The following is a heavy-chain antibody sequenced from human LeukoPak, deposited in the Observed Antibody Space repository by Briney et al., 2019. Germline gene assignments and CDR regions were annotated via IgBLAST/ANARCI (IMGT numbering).Heavy chain of an antibody. J-gene: IGHJ4*02. CDR3: AKRATHRGFDY. CDR2: ISWNSAGI. D-gene: IGHD2-15*01. CDR1: GLTISDSW. Sequence: GGSLRLSCAASGLTISDSWIHWVRQAPGKGLEWVSGISWNSAGIGYADSVKGRFTISRDNAKNSLYLQMNSLRAEDTALYYCAKRATHRGFDYWGQGTLVTVSS. V-gene: IGHV3-9*01.